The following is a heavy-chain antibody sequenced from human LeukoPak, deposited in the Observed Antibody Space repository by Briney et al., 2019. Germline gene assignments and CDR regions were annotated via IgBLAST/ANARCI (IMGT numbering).Heavy chain of an antibody. CDR1: GFTFSSYG. J-gene: IGHJ6*02. Sequence: GGSLRLSCAASGFTFSSYGMHWVRQAPGKGLEWVAFIRYDGSNKYCADSVKGRFTISRDNSKNTLYLQMNSLRAEDTAVYYCAKDPNYGFSMDVWGQGTTVTVSS. D-gene: IGHD3-10*01. V-gene: IGHV3-30*02. CDR3: AKDPNYGFSMDV. CDR2: IRYDGSNK.